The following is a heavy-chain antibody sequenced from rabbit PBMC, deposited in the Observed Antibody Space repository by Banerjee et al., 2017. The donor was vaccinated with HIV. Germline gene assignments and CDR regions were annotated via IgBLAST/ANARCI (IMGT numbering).Heavy chain of an antibody. J-gene: IGHJ4*01. CDR1: GFSLSNNYV. CDR3: ARDLAGVIGWNFGL. D-gene: IGHD4-1*01. CDR2: IAAGSSGST. V-gene: IGHV1S45*01. Sequence: QLQLEESGGGLVKPGASLTLTCTASGFSLSNNYVMYWVRQAPGKGLEWIACIAAGSSGSTNYASWAKGRFTISKTSSTTVTLQMTSLTAADTATYFCARDLAGVIGWNFGLWGPGTLVTV.